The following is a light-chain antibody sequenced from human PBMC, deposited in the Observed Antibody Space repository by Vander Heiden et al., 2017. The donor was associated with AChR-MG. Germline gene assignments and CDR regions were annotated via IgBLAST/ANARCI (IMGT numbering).Light chain of an antibody. J-gene: IGLJ1*01. Sequence: QSALTQPASVSGSPGQSITISCTGTSSDVGGYNSVSWYQQHPGKAPKVMIFDVNKRPSGISNRFSGSKSDNTASLTISGFQAEDEADYYCSSYTSGSTYVFGTGTKVTVL. CDR1: SSDVGGYNS. V-gene: IGLV2-14*03. CDR3: SSYTSGSTYV. CDR2: DVN.